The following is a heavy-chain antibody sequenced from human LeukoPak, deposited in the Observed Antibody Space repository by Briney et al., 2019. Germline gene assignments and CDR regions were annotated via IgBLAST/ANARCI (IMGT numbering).Heavy chain of an antibody. CDR1: GGSISNYS. J-gene: IGHJ3*01. V-gene: IGHV4-59*08. CDR3: ASSVGPYGSTNGFDV. D-gene: IGHD2/OR15-2a*01. CDR2: IYYSGNT. Sequence: PSETLSLTCTVSGGSISNYSWTWIRQSPEKGLEWIGNIYYSGNTNYNPSLKSRLSISVDTSRNQFSLTLTSVTAADTAVYYCASSVGPYGSTNGFDVWGQGTMVTVSS.